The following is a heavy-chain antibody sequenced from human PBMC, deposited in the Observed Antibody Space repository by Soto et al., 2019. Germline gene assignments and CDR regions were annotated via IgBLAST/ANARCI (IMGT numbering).Heavy chain of an antibody. CDR3: AKEVAVLMVYAGSSFEGVGY. D-gene: IGHD2-8*01. V-gene: IGHV3-23*01. CDR1: GFTFSSYA. CDR2: ISGSGGST. J-gene: IGHJ4*02. Sequence: GGSLRLSCAASGFTFSSYAMSWVRQAPGKGLEWVSAISGSGGSTYYADSVKGRFTISRDNSKNTLYLQTNSLRAEDTAVYYCAKEVAVLMVYAGSSFEGVGYWGQGTLVTVS.